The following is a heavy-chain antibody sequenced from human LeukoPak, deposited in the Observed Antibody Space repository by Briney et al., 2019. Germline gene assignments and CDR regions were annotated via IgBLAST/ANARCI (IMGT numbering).Heavy chain of an antibody. CDR2: IYTSGST. CDR3: ARTQRGVYCGGDCEVFFFDY. D-gene: IGHD2-21*02. J-gene: IGHJ4*02. CDR1: GGSISSYY. Sequence: SETLSLTCTVPGGSISSYYWSWIRQPAGKGLEWIGRIYTSGSTNYNPSLKSRVTMSVDTSKNQFSLKLSSVTAADTAVYYCARTQRGVYCGGDCEVFFFDYWGQGTLVTVSS. V-gene: IGHV4-4*07.